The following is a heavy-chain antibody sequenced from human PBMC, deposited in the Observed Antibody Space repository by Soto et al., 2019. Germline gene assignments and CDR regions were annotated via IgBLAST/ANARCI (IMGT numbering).Heavy chain of an antibody. Sequence: GGSLRLSCAASGFTFSSYWMHWVRQAPGKGLVWVSRINSDGSSTSYADSVKGRFTISRDNAKNTLYLQMNSLRAEDTAVYYCARVALPRYYYYYMGVWGKGTTVTVSS. CDR2: INSDGSST. D-gene: IGHD2-15*01. CDR1: GFTFSSYW. V-gene: IGHV3-74*01. CDR3: ARVALPRYYYYYMGV. J-gene: IGHJ6*03.